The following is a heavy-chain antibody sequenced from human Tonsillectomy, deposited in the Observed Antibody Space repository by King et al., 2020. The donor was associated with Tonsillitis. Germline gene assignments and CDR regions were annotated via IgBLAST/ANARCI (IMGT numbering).Heavy chain of an antibody. CDR1: GGSISSYY. CDR3: ARDLHLPDAHYYYGMDV. V-gene: IGHV4-4*07. Sequence: VQLQESGPGLVKPSETLSLTCTVSGGSISSYYWSWIRQPAGKGLEWIGRIYTSGSTNYNPSLKSRVTMSVDTSKNQFSLKLSSVTAADTAVYYCARDLHLPDAHYYYGMDVWGQGTTVTVSS. J-gene: IGHJ6*02. CDR2: IYTSGST. D-gene: IGHD2-2*01.